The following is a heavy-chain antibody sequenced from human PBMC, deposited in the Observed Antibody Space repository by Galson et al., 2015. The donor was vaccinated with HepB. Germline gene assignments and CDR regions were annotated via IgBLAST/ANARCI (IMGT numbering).Heavy chain of an antibody. J-gene: IGHJ4*02. D-gene: IGHD2-2*01. Sequence: SLRLSCAASGFTFSSYAMHWVRQAPGKGLEWVAVISYDGSNKYYADSVKGRFTISRDNSKNTLYLQMNSLRAEDTAVYYCARDIVVVPAAIPLGYLGGLDYWGQGTLVTVSS. CDR3: ARDIVVVPAAIPLGYLGGLDY. CDR1: GFTFSSYA. V-gene: IGHV3-30-3*01. CDR2: ISYDGSNK.